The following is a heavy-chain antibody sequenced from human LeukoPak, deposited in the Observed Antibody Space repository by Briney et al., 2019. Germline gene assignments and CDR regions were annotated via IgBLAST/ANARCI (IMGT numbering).Heavy chain of an antibody. CDR2: INASGGST. D-gene: IGHD4-11*01. J-gene: IGHJ4*02. Sequence: ASVKVSCKSSGYTFTGYYIHWVRQAPGQGLEWMGIINASGGSTAYAQKFQGRVTMSRDTSTSTVYMELCSLRFEDTAVYYCARDLDYTTDFWGQGTLVTVSS. CDR3: ARDLDYTTDF. CDR1: GYTFTGYY. V-gene: IGHV1-46*01.